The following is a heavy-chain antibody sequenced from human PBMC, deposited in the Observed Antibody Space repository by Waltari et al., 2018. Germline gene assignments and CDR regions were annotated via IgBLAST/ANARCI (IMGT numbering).Heavy chain of an antibody. CDR2: IIPILRIV. D-gene: IGHD5-12*01. Sequence: QVQLVRSGAEVKKPGSSVKVSCKASGGTSSSYVLRWVRQAPGQGLEWMGVIIPILRIVNYAQKFEDSVPVTADESTITAYMALSSLRSEATALYYCATLPGYSGFDSRYYYFYYDMDVWGKGTTVTVSS. CDR3: ATLPGYSGFDSRYYYFYYDMDV. V-gene: IGHV1-69*04. CDR1: GGTSSSYV. J-gene: IGHJ6*03.